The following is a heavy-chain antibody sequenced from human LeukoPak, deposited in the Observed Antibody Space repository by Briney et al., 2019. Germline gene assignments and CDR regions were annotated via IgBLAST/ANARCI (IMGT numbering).Heavy chain of an antibody. Sequence: GGSLRLSCAASGFTFSSYAMHWVRQAPGKGLEWVAVISYDGSNKYYADSVKGRFTISRDNSKNTLYLQMNSLRAEDTAVYYCARDLDRYYGSGSKRLGMDVWGQGTTVTVSS. J-gene: IGHJ6*02. CDR2: ISYDGSNK. CDR3: ARDLDRYYGSGSKRLGMDV. CDR1: GFTFSSYA. D-gene: IGHD3-10*01. V-gene: IGHV3-30-3*01.